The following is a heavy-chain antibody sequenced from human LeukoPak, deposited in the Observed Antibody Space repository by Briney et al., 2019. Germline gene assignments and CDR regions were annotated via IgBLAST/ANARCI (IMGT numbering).Heavy chain of an antibody. CDR1: GGSISSYY. J-gene: IGHJ4*02. V-gene: IGHV4-59*01. CDR2: IYYTGST. CDR3: ARGSKAAPGTFDY. D-gene: IGHD6-13*01. Sequence: PSETLSLTCTVSGGSISSYYWSWIRQPPGKGLEWIGYIYYTGSTDYNPSLKSRVAISVDTSKNQFSLKLSSVTAADTAGYCCARGSKAAPGTFDYWGQGTLVTVSS.